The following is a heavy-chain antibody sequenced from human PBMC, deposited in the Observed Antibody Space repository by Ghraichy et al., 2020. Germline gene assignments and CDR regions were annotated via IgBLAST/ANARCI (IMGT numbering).Heavy chain of an antibody. V-gene: IGHV3-64D*09. J-gene: IGHJ4*02. CDR3: VVQYFYGSIGGD. Sequence: GESLNISCSASGFTFSSYTMHWVRQAPGKGLEYVSAISSNAYSTYYADSLRGRFTVSGDNSRNTLYLQMSSLRAEDTAVYYCVVQYFYGSIGGDWGQGTLLTVSS. D-gene: IGHD3-10*01. CDR1: GFTFSSYT. CDR2: ISSNAYST.